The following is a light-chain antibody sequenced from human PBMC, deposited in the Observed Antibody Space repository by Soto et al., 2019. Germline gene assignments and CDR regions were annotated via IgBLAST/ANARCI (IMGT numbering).Light chain of an antibody. CDR1: QNIYSN. V-gene: IGKV3-15*01. CDR3: QQYNDWPLT. Sequence: IVMTQSPATLSVSPGERATLSCRASQNIYSNVAWHQQRPGQAPRLLIYGAFTRATGIPARFSGTGSGTEFTLTISSLQSEDFALYYCQQYNDWPLTFGQGTKVDIK. J-gene: IGKJ1*01. CDR2: GAF.